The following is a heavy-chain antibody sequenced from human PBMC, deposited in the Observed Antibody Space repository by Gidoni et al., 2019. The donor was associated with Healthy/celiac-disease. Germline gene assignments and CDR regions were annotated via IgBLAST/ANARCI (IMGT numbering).Heavy chain of an antibody. D-gene: IGHD3-16*01. CDR2: ISSSRSYI. V-gene: IGHV3-21*01. CDR3: AKGGGRSHHFDY. J-gene: IGHJ4*02. Sequence: EVQLVDSGGGLVKPGGSLRLSCAASGFTFSSYSRNWVRQAPGKGLEWVSSISSSRSYIYQAGSGKGRFTNSRKKAKNSMYLQKNRRRGGETAVYYWAKGGGRSHHFDYWGQGTLVTVSS. CDR1: GFTFSSYS.